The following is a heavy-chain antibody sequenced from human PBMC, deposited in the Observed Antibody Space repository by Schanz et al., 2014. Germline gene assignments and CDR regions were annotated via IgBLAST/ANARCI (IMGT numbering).Heavy chain of an antibody. CDR1: GGSIRSYF. Sequence: QVQLQESGPGLVKPSQTLSLTCTVSGGSIRSYFWSWVRQPAGKGLEWIGRIYSRGSSTYNPSLKSRVTISIDTSNNQFSLKLTSLTAADTAVYYCARDTTWRLDLWGRGTLVTVSS. CDR3: ARDTTWRLDL. J-gene: IGHJ2*01. D-gene: IGHD1-1*01. CDR2: IYSRGSS. V-gene: IGHV4-4*07.